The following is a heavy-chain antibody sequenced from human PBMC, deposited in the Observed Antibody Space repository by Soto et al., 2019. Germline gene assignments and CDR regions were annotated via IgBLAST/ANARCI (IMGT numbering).Heavy chain of an antibody. Sequence: QVQLVESGGGVVQPGRSLRLSCAASGFTFSNYGMHWVRQAPGKGLEWVAVILNDGSNRYHADSVMDRFTITRDNSKTTLDLQMNSLRAEDTAVLYFARDDEYSGNGRDVGGQGTTVTVSP. V-gene: IGHV3-33*01. J-gene: IGHJ6*01. CDR3: ARDDEYSGNGRDV. D-gene: IGHD3-10*01. CDR2: ILNDGSNR. CDR1: GFTFSNYG.